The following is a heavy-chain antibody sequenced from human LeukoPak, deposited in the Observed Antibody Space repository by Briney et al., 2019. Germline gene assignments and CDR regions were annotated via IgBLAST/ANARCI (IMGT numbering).Heavy chain of an antibody. CDR2: IYYSGST. CDR3: ARGRFLDAFDI. Sequence: SETLSLTCTVSGVSISSYYWTWIRQPPGKGLEWIGYIYYSGSTKYKPSLKSRVTISVDTSKNQFSLKLSSVTAADTAVYYCARGRFLDAFDIWGQGTLVTVSS. CDR1: GVSISSYY. J-gene: IGHJ4*02. D-gene: IGHD3-3*01. V-gene: IGHV4-59*01.